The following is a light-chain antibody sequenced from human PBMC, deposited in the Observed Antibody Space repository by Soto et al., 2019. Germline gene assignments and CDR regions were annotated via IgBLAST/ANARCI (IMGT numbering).Light chain of an antibody. J-gene: IGKJ2*01. V-gene: IGKV4-1*01. CDR1: QSVLYSSNNKKY. CDR3: QQYESTPPT. Sequence: DIVMTQSPDSLAVSLGESATINCKSSQSVLYSSNNKKYLTWYQQRPGQPTKLLIYWATTRESGVPDRFSGSGSGTDFTLTITSLQAEDVAVYYCQQYESTPPTFGQGTKLEIK. CDR2: WAT.